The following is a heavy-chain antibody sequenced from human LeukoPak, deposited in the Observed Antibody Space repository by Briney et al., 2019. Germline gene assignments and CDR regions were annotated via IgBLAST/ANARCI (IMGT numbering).Heavy chain of an antibody. J-gene: IGHJ4*02. CDR2: ISGSGGST. CDR3: AKGGRYYGSGSYSYSGY. Sequence: GGSLRLSCAASGFTFSSYAMSWVRQAPGKGLEWVSAISGSGGSTYYADSVKGRFTISRDNSKNTLYLQMNSLRAEVTAVYYCAKGGRYYGSGSYSYSGYWGQGTLVTVSS. CDR1: GFTFSSYA. V-gene: IGHV3-23*01. D-gene: IGHD3-10*01.